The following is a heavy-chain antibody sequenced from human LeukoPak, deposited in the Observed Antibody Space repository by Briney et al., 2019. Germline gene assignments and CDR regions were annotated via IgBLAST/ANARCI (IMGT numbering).Heavy chain of an antibody. D-gene: IGHD5-24*01. CDR2: INHSGST. Sequence: GPLRLFCAASGFTVSSNYIRWVRQAPGKGLEWLGEINHSGSTNYNPPLKSRLPISVETSKNKFSLKLSSVTAADTAVYYCARVEMATGDPWSYFDYWGQGTLVTVSS. CDR3: ARVEMATGDPWSYFDY. CDR1: GFTVSSNY. V-gene: IGHV4-34*01. J-gene: IGHJ4*02.